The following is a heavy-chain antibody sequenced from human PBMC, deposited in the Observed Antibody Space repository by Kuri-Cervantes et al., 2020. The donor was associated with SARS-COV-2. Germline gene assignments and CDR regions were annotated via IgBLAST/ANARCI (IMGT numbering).Heavy chain of an antibody. Sequence: GGSLRLSCAASGLTFRSYSMNWVRQAPGKGLEWVSSISSSSSYIYYADSVKGRFTISRDNAKNSLYLQMNSLRAEDTAVYYCARGSCSSTSCYYTNWFDPWGQGTLVTVSS. CDR2: ISSSSSYI. J-gene: IGHJ5*02. CDR3: ARGSCSSTSCYYTNWFDP. V-gene: IGHV3-21*01. CDR1: GLTFRSYS. D-gene: IGHD2-2*01.